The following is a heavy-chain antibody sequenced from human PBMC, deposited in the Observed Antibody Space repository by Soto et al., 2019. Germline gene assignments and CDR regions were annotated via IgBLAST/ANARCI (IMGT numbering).Heavy chain of an antibody. CDR1: GFSLSTSGVG. V-gene: IGHV2-5*02. CDR2: IYWDDDK. CDR3: AHRPSYCSGDSCYSGFDY. D-gene: IGHD2-15*01. Sequence: QITLKESGPTLVKPTQTLTLTCTFSGFSLSTSGVGVGWIRQPPGKALEWLALIYWDDDKRYSPSLKSRLTITKDPSKNQVVLTMTNMDPVDTATYYCAHRPSYCSGDSCYSGFDYWGQGTLVTVSS. J-gene: IGHJ4*02.